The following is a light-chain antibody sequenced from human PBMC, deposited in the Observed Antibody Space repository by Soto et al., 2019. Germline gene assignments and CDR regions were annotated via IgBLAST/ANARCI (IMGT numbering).Light chain of an antibody. V-gene: IGLV2-14*01. CDR3: SSYTGGGTYVL. Sequence: QSVLTQPASVSGSPGQSITISCTGTSSDVGGYNYVSWYQLHPDKAPKLMIYEVNNRPSGVSHRFSGSKSGNTASLSISGRQAEDEADYYCSSYTGGGTYVLFGVGTKLTVL. CDR1: SSDVGGYNY. J-gene: IGLJ2*01. CDR2: EVN.